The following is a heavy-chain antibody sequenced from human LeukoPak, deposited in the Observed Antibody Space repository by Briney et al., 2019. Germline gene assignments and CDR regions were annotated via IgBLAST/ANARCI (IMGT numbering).Heavy chain of an antibody. Sequence: SQTLSLTCTVSGGSISSGDYYWSWIRQPPGKGLEWIGYIYYSGSTYYNPSLKSRVTISVDTSKNQFSLKLSSVTAADTAVYYCARGGYGSGSYYGYWGQGTLVAVSS. CDR3: ARGGYGSGSYYGY. V-gene: IGHV4-30-4*08. J-gene: IGHJ4*02. D-gene: IGHD3-10*01. CDR1: GGSISSGDYY. CDR2: IYYSGST.